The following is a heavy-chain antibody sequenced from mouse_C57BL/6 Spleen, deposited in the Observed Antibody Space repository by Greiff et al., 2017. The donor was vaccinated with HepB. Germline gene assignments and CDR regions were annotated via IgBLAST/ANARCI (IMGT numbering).Heavy chain of an antibody. CDR3: TTSDYDWYFDV. D-gene: IGHD2-4*01. CDR2: IDPEDGDT. CDR1: GFNIKDYY. J-gene: IGHJ1*03. Sequence: EVQLQQSGAELVRPGASVKLSCTASGFNIKDYYMHWVKQRPEQGLEWIGRIDPEDGDTEYAPKFQGKATMTADKSSNTAYLQLSSLTSEDTAVYYCTTSDYDWYFDVWGTGTTVTVSS. V-gene: IGHV14-1*01.